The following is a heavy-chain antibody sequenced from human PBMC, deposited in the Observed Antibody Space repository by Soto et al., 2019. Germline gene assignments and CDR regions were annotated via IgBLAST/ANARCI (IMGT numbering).Heavy chain of an antibody. V-gene: IGHV1-69*01. CDR1: GGSFSTYG. CDR3: ARGRAENFGVVHIIYYGMDV. J-gene: IGHJ6*02. CDR2: IIPICAST. Sequence: QLQLVQAGAEVKKPGSSVKVSCKSSGGSFSTYGLSWVRQAPGQGLEWMGGIIPICASTTYAQKCEVRVTITANESTNTAYLGLRSLSSEDTAIYYCARGRAENFGVVHIIYYGMDVRGQGTEVRVS. D-gene: IGHD3-3*01.